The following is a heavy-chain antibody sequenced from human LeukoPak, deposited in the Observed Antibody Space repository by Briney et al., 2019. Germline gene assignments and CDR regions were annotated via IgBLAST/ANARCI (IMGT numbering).Heavy chain of an antibody. V-gene: IGHV1-18*01. CDR1: GYTFTSYG. CDR2: ISAYSGDT. Sequence: ASVKVSCKASGYTFTSYGISWVRQAPGQGLEWMGWISAYSGDTNYAQKFQGRATMTTDTSTSTAYMELRSLSSDDTAVYYCARSGDELDYWGQGTLVTVSS. J-gene: IGHJ4*02. D-gene: IGHD7-27*01. CDR3: ARSGDELDY.